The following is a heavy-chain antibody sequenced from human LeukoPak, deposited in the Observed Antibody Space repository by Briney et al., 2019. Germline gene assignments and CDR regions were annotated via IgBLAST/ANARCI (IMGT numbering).Heavy chain of an antibody. D-gene: IGHD2-2*01. CDR3: ARAVPAATPRSAAYPPLYYYYYMDV. Sequence: PSETLSLTCTVSGGSISSYYWSWIRQPAGKGLEWIGRIYTSGSTNYNPSLKSRVTMSVDTSKNQFSLKLSSVTAADTAVYCCARAVPAATPRSAAYPPLYYYYYMDVWGKGTTVTVSS. J-gene: IGHJ6*03. V-gene: IGHV4-4*07. CDR1: GGSISSYY. CDR2: IYTSGST.